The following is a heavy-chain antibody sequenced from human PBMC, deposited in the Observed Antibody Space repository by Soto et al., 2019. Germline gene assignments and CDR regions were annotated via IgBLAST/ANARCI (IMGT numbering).Heavy chain of an antibody. CDR2: IHYSGST. D-gene: IGHD6-13*01. CDR1: GGSITSNSYY. CDR3: ATTSGIALPVES. Sequence: SETLSLTCTVSGGSITSNSYYWNWIRQHPGKGLEWIGYIHYSGSTYYNPSLKSRITISVDSSKSQFSLKLTSVTAADTAVYYCATTSGIALPVESWGQGTLVTVSS. J-gene: IGHJ4*02. V-gene: IGHV4-31*03.